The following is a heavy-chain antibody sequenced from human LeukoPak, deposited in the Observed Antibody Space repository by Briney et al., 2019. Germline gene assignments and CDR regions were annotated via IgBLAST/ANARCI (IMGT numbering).Heavy chain of an antibody. J-gene: IGHJ3*02. D-gene: IGHD5-18*01. Sequence: KPGGSLRLSCAASGFTFSSYSMSWIRQAPGKGLEWVSYISSSGSTIYYADSVKGRFTISRDNAKNSLYLQMNSLRAEDTAVYYCARAYPPGYSYGYFRAFDIWGQGTMVTVSS. CDR2: ISSSGSTI. V-gene: IGHV3-11*01. CDR1: GFTFSSYS. CDR3: ARAYPPGYSYGYFRAFDI.